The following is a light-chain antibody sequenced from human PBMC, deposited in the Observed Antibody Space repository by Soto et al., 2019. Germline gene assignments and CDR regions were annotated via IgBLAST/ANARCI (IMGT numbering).Light chain of an antibody. V-gene: IGKV3-20*01. CDR2: GTS. CDR3: QQCGSLPGT. Sequence: EVVLTQSPGTLSLSPGERATLSCRTSQTVSSSYYLGWYQQKPGQAPRLLIYGTSSRATGIPERFSGSGSGTDFTLTINRLEPEDFAVYYCQQCGSLPGTFGQGTRVDIK. J-gene: IGKJ1*01. CDR1: QTVSSSYY.